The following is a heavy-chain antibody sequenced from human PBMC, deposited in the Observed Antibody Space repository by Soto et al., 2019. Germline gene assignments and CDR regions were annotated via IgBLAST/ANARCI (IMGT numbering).Heavy chain of an antibody. CDR2: ISGSGLTT. Sequence: PGGSLRLSCAASGFTFSSYDMSWVRQAPGKGLEWVLSISGSGLTTYYADTVKGRFTISRDNSKNTVYLQMNSLRAEDTAVYYCAREGNDSSGYYYVFVRHGGVWGAFDIWGQGTMVTVSS. J-gene: IGHJ3*02. D-gene: IGHD3-22*01. CDR3: AREGNDSSGYYYVFVRHGGVWGAFDI. V-gene: IGHV3-23*01. CDR1: GFTFSSYD.